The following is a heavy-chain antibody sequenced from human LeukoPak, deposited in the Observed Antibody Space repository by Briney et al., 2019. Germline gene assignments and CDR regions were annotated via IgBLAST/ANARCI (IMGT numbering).Heavy chain of an antibody. CDR2: IYYSGST. J-gene: IGHJ4*02. CDR1: GGSISSGGYY. CDR3: AREHSSSWYNIDY. V-gene: IGHV4-31*03. Sequence: SETLSLTCTVSGGSISSGGYYWSWIRQHPGKGLEWIGYIYYSGSTYYNPSLKSRVTISVDTSKNQFSLKLSSVTAADTAVYYCAREHSSSWYNIDYWGQGTLVTVSS. D-gene: IGHD6-13*01.